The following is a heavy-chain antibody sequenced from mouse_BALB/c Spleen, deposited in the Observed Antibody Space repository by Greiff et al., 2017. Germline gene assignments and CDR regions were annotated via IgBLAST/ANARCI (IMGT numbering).Heavy chain of an antibody. V-gene: IGHV14-3*02. CDR2: IDPANGNT. CDR3: ARGYYGNYVLAY. D-gene: IGHD2-1*01. Sequence: EVQLKESGAELVKPGASVKLSCTASGFNIKDTYMHWVKQRPEQGLEWIGRIDPANGNTKYDPKFQGKATITADTSSNTAYLQLSSLTSEDTAVYYCARGYYGNYVLAYWGQGTLVTVSA. CDR1: GFNIKDTY. J-gene: IGHJ3*01.